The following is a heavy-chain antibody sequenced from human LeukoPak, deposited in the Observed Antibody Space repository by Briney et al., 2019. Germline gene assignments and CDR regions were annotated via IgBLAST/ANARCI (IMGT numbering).Heavy chain of an antibody. Sequence: PSETLSLTCTVSGGSVSSESYYWSWIRQPPGKGLEWIGCIYYSGSTKYNPSLKSRVTMSVDTSKNQFSLKLSSVTAADTAVYYCARVGYSSGWYVFDYWGQGTLVTVSS. CDR1: GGSVSSESYY. V-gene: IGHV4-61*01. CDR2: IYYSGST. D-gene: IGHD6-19*01. CDR3: ARVGYSSGWYVFDY. J-gene: IGHJ4*02.